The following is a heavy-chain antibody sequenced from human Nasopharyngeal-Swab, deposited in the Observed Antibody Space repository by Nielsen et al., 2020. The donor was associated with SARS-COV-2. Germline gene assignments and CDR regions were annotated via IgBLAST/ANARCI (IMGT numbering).Heavy chain of an antibody. CDR1: GFTFSSYS. V-gene: IGHV3-21*01. CDR2: ISSSSSYI. D-gene: IGHD5-18*01. Sequence: GESLKISCAASGFTFSSYSMNWVRQAPGKGLEWVSSISSSSSYIYYADSVKGRFTISRDNAKNSLYLQMNSLRAKDTAVYYCAKLTLDTPRPDVWGQGTTVTVSS. J-gene: IGHJ6*02. CDR3: AKLTLDTPRPDV.